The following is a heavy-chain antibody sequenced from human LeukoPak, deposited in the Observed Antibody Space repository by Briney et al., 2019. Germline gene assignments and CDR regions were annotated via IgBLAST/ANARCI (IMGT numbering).Heavy chain of an antibody. CDR2: IWYGGSNK. CDR3: ARDPYDGMATIPNYGYFDY. D-gene: IGHD5-24*01. CDR1: GFTFSSYG. V-gene: IGHV3-33*08. J-gene: IGHJ4*02. Sequence: GRSLRLSCAASGFTFSSYGMHWVRQAPGKGLEWVAVIWYGGSNKYYANSVKGRFTISRDNSKNTLYLQMGSLRAEDMAVYYCARDPYDGMATIPNYGYFDYWGQGTLVTVSS.